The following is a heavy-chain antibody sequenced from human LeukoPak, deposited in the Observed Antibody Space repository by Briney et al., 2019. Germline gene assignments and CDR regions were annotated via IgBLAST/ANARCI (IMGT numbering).Heavy chain of an antibody. CDR3: AKAYDNSGRDAFDI. CDR1: GFIFSSYG. D-gene: IGHD3-22*01. Sequence: GGSLRLSCAASGFIFSSYGMHWVRQAPGKGLEGVAVIWSDGTNKYYGESVKGRFIISRDNSKNTLYLQMGSLRAEDTAVYYCAKAYDNSGRDAFDIWGQGTMVTVSP. V-gene: IGHV3-33*06. J-gene: IGHJ3*02. CDR2: IWSDGTNK.